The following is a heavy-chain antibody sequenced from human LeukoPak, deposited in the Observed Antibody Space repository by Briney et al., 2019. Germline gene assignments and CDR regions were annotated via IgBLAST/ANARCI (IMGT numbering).Heavy chain of an antibody. CDR3: ASLRYFDWLLLGFDY. J-gene: IGHJ4*02. CDR2: ISSSGSTI. V-gene: IGHV3-11*04. CDR1: GFTFSDYY. D-gene: IGHD3-9*01. Sequence: GGSLRLSCAASGFTFSDYYMSWIRQAPGKGLEWVSYISSSGSTIYYADSVKGRFTISRDNAKNSLYLQMNSLRAEDTAVYYCASLRYFDWLLLGFDYWGQGTLVTVSS.